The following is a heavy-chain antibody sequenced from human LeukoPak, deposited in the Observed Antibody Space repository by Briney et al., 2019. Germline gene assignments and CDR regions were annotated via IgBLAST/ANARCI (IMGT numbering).Heavy chain of an antibody. J-gene: IGHJ5*02. V-gene: IGHV3-23*01. D-gene: IGHD6-19*01. CDR1: GFTFSSYA. Sequence: GGSLRLSCAASGFTFSSYAMSWVRQAPGKGLEWVSAISGSGGSTYYADSVKGRFTISRDNSKNTLYLQMNSLRAEDTAVYYCAGSLAVAGTRGWFDPWGQGTLVTVSS. CDR3: AGSLAVAGTRGWFDP. CDR2: ISGSGGST.